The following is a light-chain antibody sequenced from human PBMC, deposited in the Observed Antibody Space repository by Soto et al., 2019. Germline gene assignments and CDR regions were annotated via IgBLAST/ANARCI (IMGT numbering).Light chain of an antibody. V-gene: IGLV2-14*01. CDR2: DVS. Sequence: QSALTQPASVSGSPGQSITISCTGTSSDFGTYNSVSWYQQHPGKAPKVMIYDVSNRPSGVSNRFSGSKSGNTASLTISGLQAEDEADYYCSSYTISGNYGFGTGTKLTVL. CDR3: SSYTISGNYG. CDR1: SSDFGTYNS. J-gene: IGLJ1*01.